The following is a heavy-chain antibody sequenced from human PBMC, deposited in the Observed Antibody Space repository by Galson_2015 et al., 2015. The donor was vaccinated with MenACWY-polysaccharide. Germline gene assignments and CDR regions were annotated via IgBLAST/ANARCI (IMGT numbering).Heavy chain of an antibody. D-gene: IGHD4-17*01. CDR1: GYTFTSYA. J-gene: IGHJ4*02. CDR3: ARDSKQKVTTVPTGRFDY. Sequence: AVKVGCKASGYTFTSYAMNWVQQAPGQGLEWMGWINTNTGNPTYAQNFRGLVVFSFDSYVSSAYLQISCLNAEDTAVYYCARDSKQKVTTVPTGRFDYWGQGTLVTVSS. V-gene: IGHV7-4-1*02. CDR2: INTNTGNP.